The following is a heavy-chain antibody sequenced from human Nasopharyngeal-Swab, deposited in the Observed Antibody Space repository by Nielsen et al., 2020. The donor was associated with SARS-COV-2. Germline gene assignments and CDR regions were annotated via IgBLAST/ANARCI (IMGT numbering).Heavy chain of an antibody. CDR3: ARGWRDGYSHYYYYGIDV. CDR1: GFTFSSYD. Sequence: GESLKISCAASGFTFSSYDMHWVRQATGKGLEWVSAIGTAGDTYYPGSVKGRFTISRENAKNSLYLQMNSLRAGDTAVYYCARGWRDGYSHYYYYGIDVWGQGTTVTVSS. CDR2: IGTAGDT. J-gene: IGHJ6*02. D-gene: IGHD5-24*01. V-gene: IGHV3-13*04.